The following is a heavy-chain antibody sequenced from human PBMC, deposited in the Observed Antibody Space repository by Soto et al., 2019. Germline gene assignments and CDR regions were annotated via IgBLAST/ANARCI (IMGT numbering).Heavy chain of an antibody. CDR3: ARWEQQLVQETGDY. J-gene: IGHJ4*02. CDR1: GYTFTSYG. CDR2: ISAYNGNT. V-gene: IGHV1-18*01. D-gene: IGHD6-13*01. Sequence: ASVKVSCKASGYTFTSYGISWVRQAPGQGLEWMGGISAYNGNTNYAQKLQGRVTMTTDTSTSTAYMELRSLRSDDTAVYYCARWEQQLVQETGDYWGQGTLVTVSS.